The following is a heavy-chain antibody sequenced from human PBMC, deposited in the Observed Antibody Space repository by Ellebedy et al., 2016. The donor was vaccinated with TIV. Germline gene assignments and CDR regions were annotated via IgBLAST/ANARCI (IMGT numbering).Heavy chain of an antibody. CDR1: GLTVNSSY. V-gene: IGHV3-53*01. J-gene: IGHJ4*02. Sequence: GGSLRLSXAASGLTVNSSYMSWVRQAPGQGLEWISVIYSAGSTNYADSVKGRFTISRDNSKNTLSLQMDSLRAEDTAVYYCARILARGIIITGDYLDHWGQGTPVTVSS. CDR2: IYSAGST. CDR3: ARILARGIIITGDYLDH. D-gene: IGHD3-10*01.